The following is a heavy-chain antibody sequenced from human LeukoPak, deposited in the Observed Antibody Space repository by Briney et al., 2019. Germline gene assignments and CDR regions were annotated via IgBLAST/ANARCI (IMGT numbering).Heavy chain of an antibody. Sequence: GGALRLSCAASGFTFSSYAMHWGRQAPGKGRERGAVISYDGSNKYYADSVKGRFTISRDNSKNTLYLQMNSLRAEDTAVYYCAREDNWNYLESYFDYWGQGTLVTVSS. CDR1: GFTFSSYA. J-gene: IGHJ4*02. D-gene: IGHD1-7*01. CDR2: ISYDGSNK. V-gene: IGHV3-30*04. CDR3: AREDNWNYLESYFDY.